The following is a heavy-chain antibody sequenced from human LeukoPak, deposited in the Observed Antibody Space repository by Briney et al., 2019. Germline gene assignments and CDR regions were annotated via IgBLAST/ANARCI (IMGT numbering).Heavy chain of an antibody. D-gene: IGHD5-18*01. V-gene: IGHV3-23*01. CDR3: AKDRSYGLDY. CDR2: ISGSGGST. Sequence: GGSLRLSCAASGFTFSTYWMSWVRQAPGKGLEWVSGISGSGGSTYYADFVKGRFTISRDNSKNTLYLQMNSLRAEDTAVYYCAKDRSYGLDYWGQGTLVTVSS. CDR1: GFTFSTYW. J-gene: IGHJ4*02.